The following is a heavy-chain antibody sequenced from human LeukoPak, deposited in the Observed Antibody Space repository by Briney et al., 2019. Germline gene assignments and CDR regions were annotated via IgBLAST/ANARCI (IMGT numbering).Heavy chain of an antibody. Sequence: QPGGSLRLSCGASGFTFTTHWIHWVRQAPGKGLEWVSRIKPDGSDTNYADSVKGRFTISRDNAKNTVYLQMNSLRAEDTAVYYCAKDQDPHSYGSGSYAPFDYWGQGTLVTVSS. J-gene: IGHJ4*02. D-gene: IGHD3-10*01. CDR3: AKDQDPHSYGSGSYAPFDY. CDR2: IKPDGSDT. CDR1: GFTFTTHW. V-gene: IGHV3-74*01.